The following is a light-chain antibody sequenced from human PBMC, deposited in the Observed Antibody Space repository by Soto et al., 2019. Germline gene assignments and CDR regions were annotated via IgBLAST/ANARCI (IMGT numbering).Light chain of an antibody. CDR3: AAWDDSLSVV. CDR1: SSNIGSNY. Sequence: VVTQPPSASGTPGQRVTISCSGSSSNIGSNYVYWYQQLPGTAPKLLIYRNNQRPSGVPDRFSGSKSGTSASLAISGLRSEDEADYYCAAWDDSLSVVFGGGTKLTVL. J-gene: IGLJ2*01. V-gene: IGLV1-47*01. CDR2: RNN.